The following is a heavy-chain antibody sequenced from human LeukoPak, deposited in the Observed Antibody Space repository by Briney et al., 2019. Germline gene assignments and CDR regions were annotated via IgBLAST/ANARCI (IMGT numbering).Heavy chain of an antibody. J-gene: IGHJ4*02. CDR3: AKDYYGSGSYYSSFDY. CDR1: GFTFSSYW. CDR2: IKQDGSEK. Sequence: GGSLRLSCAASGFTFSSYWMSWVRQAPGKGLEWVANIKQDGSEKYYVDSVKGRFTISRDNSKNTLYLQMNSLRAEDTAVYYCAKDYYGSGSYYSSFDYWGQGTLVTVSS. V-gene: IGHV3-7*03. D-gene: IGHD3-10*01.